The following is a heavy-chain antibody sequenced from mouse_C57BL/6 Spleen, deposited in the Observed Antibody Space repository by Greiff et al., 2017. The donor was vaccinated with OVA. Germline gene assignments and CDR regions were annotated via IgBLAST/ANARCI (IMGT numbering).Heavy chain of an antibody. CDR1: GYSFTGYY. D-gene: IGHD2-1*01. J-gene: IGHJ2*01. V-gene: IGHV1-42*01. CDR3: ARWAYGRYGYYDY. CDR2: INPSTGGT. Sequence: VQLQQSGPELVKPGASVKISCKASGYSFTGYYMNWVKQSPEKSLEWIGEINPSTGGTTYNQQFKAKATLTVDKSSSTAYMQLKRLTSEDSAVYDSARWAYGRYGYYDYWGRGTTLTVSS.